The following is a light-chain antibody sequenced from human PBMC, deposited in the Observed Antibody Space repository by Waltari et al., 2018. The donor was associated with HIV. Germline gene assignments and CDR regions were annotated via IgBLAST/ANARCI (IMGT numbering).Light chain of an antibody. CDR3: AAWDTSLGGWV. CDR2: RNN. J-gene: IGLJ3*02. Sequence: QAGLTQPPSLSKDLRQTATLPCTGAKHNVDHQGAAWLKHRQAPPPKLLFYRNNNRPSGIPDRFSAFRSGNTASLNISGLLADDEADYFCAAWDTSLGGWVFGGGTQLTVL. V-gene: IGLV10-54*04. CDR1: KHNVDHQG.